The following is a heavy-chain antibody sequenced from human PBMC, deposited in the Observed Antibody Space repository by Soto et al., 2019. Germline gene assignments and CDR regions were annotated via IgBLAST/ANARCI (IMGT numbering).Heavy chain of an antibody. CDR3: ARKQWVVPNWFDP. Sequence: QVQLQESGPGLVKPSGTLSLTCAVSGGSISSSYWWSWVRQPPGKGLEWIGEMYHTGSTNYNPSLKPRANISVDKFEHQFSLRVSSVTAADTAVYYCARKQWVVPNWFDPWGQGILVTVSS. V-gene: IGHV4-4*02. J-gene: IGHJ5*02. CDR2: MYHTGST. CDR1: GGSISSSYW. D-gene: IGHD6-19*01.